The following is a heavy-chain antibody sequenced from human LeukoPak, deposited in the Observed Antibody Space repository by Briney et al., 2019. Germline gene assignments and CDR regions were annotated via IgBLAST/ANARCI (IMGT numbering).Heavy chain of an antibody. D-gene: IGHD3-22*01. J-gene: IGHJ3*02. Sequence: GGSLRLSCAASGFTFSTYWMGWVRQAPGKGLEWVAKIKPDGSEKDHVDSVKGRFTISRDNAKNSLYLQLNSLRAEDTAVYYCARGNYYDSSGYPNDAFDIWGQGTMVTVSS. CDR1: GFTFSTYW. V-gene: IGHV3-7*01. CDR2: IKPDGSEK. CDR3: ARGNYYDSSGYPNDAFDI.